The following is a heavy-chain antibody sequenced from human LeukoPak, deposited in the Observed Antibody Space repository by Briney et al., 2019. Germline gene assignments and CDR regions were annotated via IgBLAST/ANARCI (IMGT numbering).Heavy chain of an antibody. J-gene: IGHJ4*02. V-gene: IGHV3-21*01. CDR3: ARGAAAAAGRSPLDY. CDR1: GFTFSSYS. D-gene: IGHD6-13*01. CDR2: ISSSSSYI. Sequence: GGSLRLSCAASGFTFSSYSMNWVRQAPGKGLEWVSSISSSSSYIYYADSVKGRFIISRDNAKDSLYLQMNSLRAEDTAVYYCARGAAAAAGRSPLDYWGQGTLVTVSS.